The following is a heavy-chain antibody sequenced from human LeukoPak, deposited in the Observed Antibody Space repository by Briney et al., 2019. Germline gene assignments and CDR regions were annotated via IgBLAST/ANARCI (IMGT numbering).Heavy chain of an antibody. CDR3: ARAVDRIFSSDSEAFDI. CDR1: GFTFSSYS. Sequence: GGSLRLSCAASGFTFSSYSMNWVRQAPGKGLEWVSSISSSSSYIYYADSVKGRFTISRDNAKNSLYLQMNSLRAEDTAVYYCARAVDRIFSSDSEAFDIWGQGTMVTVSS. CDR2: ISSSSSYI. J-gene: IGHJ3*02. D-gene: IGHD3-22*01. V-gene: IGHV3-21*01.